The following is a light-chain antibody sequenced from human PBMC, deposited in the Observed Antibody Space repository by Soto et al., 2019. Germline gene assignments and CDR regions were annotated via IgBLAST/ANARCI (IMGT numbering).Light chain of an antibody. CDR2: AAS. J-gene: IGKJ1*01. CDR3: QQSYSTPTWT. V-gene: IGKV1-39*01. CDR1: QSISSY. Sequence: DIQMTQSPSSLSASVGDRVTITCRASQSISSYLNGYQQKPGKAPKLLIYAASSLQSGVPSRFSGSGTGTDFTLTISSLPPENFATYYCQQSYSTPTWTFGRGTKVEIK.